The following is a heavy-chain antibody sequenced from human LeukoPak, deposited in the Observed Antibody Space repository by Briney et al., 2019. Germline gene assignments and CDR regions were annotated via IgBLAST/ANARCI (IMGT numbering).Heavy chain of an antibody. CDR1: GFTFKCYS. V-gene: IGHV3-21*01. Sequence: GGSLRLSCTASGFTFKCYSMNWGRQATGKGLEEVSSISTSSSYIYYADSVKGRFTISRNNPKNSLYLQMNSLRAEDTAVYYCARNRGDPSYFDYWGQGTLVTVSS. CDR2: ISTSSSYI. D-gene: IGHD4-17*01. CDR3: ARNRGDPSYFDY. J-gene: IGHJ4*02.